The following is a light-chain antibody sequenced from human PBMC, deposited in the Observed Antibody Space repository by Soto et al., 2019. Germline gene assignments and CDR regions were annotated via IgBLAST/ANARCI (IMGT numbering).Light chain of an antibody. CDR3: SLYLGSSNV. CDR1: SGDVGGYNY. V-gene: IGLV2-8*01. CDR2: EVN. J-gene: IGLJ1*01. Sequence: QSRLTQPPSGSGSPGQSVSISCTGTSGDVGGYNYVSWYQQHPGKAPKLMIYEVNKRPSGVPDRFSGSKSGNTASLTVSGLQTEDEADYYCSLYLGSSNVFGTWPKVTVL.